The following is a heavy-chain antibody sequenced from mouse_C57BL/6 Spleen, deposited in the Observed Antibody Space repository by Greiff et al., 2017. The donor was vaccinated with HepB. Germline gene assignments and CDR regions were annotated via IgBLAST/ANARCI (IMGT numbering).Heavy chain of an antibody. CDR2: IYPGDGDT. D-gene: IGHD1-1*01. Sequence: VQLQQSGAELVKPGASVKISCKASGYAFSSYWMNWVKQRPGKGLEWIGQIYPGDGDTNYNGKFKGKATLTADKSSSTAYMQLSSLTSEDSAVYFCARSDYYGSSPWYFDVWGTRTTVTVSS. V-gene: IGHV1-80*01. CDR3: ARSDYYGSSPWYFDV. CDR1: GYAFSSYW. J-gene: IGHJ1*03.